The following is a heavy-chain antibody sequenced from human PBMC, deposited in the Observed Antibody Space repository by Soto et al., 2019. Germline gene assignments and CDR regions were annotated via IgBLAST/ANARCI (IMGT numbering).Heavy chain of an antibody. CDR1: GSSVSSGSYY. Sequence: NPSETLSLTCTVSGSSVSSGSYYVICICQPPGKGLEWIRYIYYSGSTNYNPSLKSRVTISVDTSKNQFSLKLSSVTAADTAVYYCARCGIAAASRSFDYWGQGTLVTVSS. CDR2: IYYSGST. J-gene: IGHJ4*02. V-gene: IGHV4-61*01. CDR3: ARCGIAAASRSFDY. D-gene: IGHD6-13*01.